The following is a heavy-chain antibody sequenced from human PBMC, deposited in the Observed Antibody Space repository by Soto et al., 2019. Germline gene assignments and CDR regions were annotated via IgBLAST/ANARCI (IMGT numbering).Heavy chain of an antibody. CDR2: IYYSGST. Sequence: QVQLQESRPGLVKPSQTLSLTCAVSGGSIRSDGSYWTWIRQLPGGGLEWIGYIYYSGSTSYNPSLESRASISVDSSENQFSLRLTSVTAADTAVYYCARRAGNRRGYPIDSWGQGTLVTVSS. D-gene: IGHD5-18*01. J-gene: IGHJ4*02. V-gene: IGHV4-31*11. CDR3: ARRAGNRRGYPIDS. CDR1: GGSIRSDGSY.